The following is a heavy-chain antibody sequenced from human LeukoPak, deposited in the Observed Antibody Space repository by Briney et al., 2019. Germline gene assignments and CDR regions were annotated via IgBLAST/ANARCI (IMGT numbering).Heavy chain of an antibody. CDR1: GYTFTSYG. J-gene: IGHJ5*02. V-gene: IGHV1-18*01. D-gene: IGHD2-2*01. CDR3: PRDLGYCSTTSCFRNWFDP. Sequence: DSVKVSCKASGYTFTSYGISWVRQAPGQGLERMGWISAYNSNTKYTQKLQGRVTMITDTSTSTVYMELKSLRSDDTAVYYCPRDLGYCSTTSCFRNWFDPWGQGTLVTVSS. CDR2: ISAYNSNT.